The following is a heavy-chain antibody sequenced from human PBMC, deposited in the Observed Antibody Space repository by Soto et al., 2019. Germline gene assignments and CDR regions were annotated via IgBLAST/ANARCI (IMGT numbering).Heavy chain of an antibody. CDR1: GASITGSSY. D-gene: IGHD2-8*02. CDR3: ARGMTPPGAPAWYYFDS. Sequence: PSETLSLTCTVSGASITGSSYWSWIRQPAGKGLEWIGRFSLSGTTNYNPSLRSRFTMSADVSKNQFSLRLTSVTAAETALYSCARGMTPPGAPAWYYFDSWGQGTLVTVSS. V-gene: IGHV4-4*07. J-gene: IGHJ4*02. CDR2: FSLSGTT.